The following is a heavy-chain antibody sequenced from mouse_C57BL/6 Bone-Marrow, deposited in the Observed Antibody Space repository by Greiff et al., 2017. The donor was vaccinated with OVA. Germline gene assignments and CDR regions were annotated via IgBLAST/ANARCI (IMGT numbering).Heavy chain of an antibody. Sequence: EVKLVESGPGLVKPSQSLSLTCSVTGYSITSGYYWNWIRQFPGNKLEWMGYISYDGRNNYNPSLKNRISITRDTSKNQFFLKLNSVTTEDTATYYCAGDVYYGYDAWFAYWGQGTLVTVSA. J-gene: IGHJ3*01. V-gene: IGHV3-6*01. CDR3: AGDVYYGYDAWFAY. D-gene: IGHD2-2*01. CDR1: GYSITSGYY. CDR2: ISYDGRN.